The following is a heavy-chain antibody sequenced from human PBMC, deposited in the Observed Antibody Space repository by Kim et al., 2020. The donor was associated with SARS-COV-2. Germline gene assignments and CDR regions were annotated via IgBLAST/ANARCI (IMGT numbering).Heavy chain of an antibody. D-gene: IGHD3-3*01. CDR2: MNPNSGNT. CDR1: GYTFTSYD. V-gene: IGHV1-8*01. Sequence: ASVKVSCKASGYTFTSYDINWVRQATGQGLEWMGWMNPNSGNTGYAQKFQGRVTMTRNTSISTAYMELSSLRSEDTAVYYCARTSYDFWSGYYGRDNWFDPWGQGTLVTVSS. J-gene: IGHJ5*02. CDR3: ARTSYDFWSGYYGRDNWFDP.